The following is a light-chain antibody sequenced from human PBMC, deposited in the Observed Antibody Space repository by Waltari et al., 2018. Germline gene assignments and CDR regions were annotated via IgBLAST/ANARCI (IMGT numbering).Light chain of an antibody. V-gene: IGLV4-69*01. CDR1: SGPSSYA. CDR2: VNSDGSH. CDR3: QTWGTGMGV. Sequence: QVVLTQSPSASASLGASVKLTCTLSSGPSSYAIAWLQQQPEKGPRYLMKVNSDGSHTKGDGIPDRFSGSSSGAERYLTIASLQSEDEADYYCQTWGTGMGVFGGGTKLTVL. J-gene: IGLJ3*02.